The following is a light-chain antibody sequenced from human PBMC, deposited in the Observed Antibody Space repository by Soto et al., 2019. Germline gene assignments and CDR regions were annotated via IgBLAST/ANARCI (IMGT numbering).Light chain of an antibody. CDR3: LLSYGGAGV. V-gene: IGLV7-46*01. CDR2: DTS. J-gene: IGLJ3*02. Sequence: QAVVTQEPSLTVSPGGTVTLTCGSSTGPVTNTHYAYWFQQKPGQAPKTLIYDTSTKHSWTPARFSGSLLGGQAALTLSGAQPEDEAEYYCLLSYGGAGVFGGGTKLTVL. CDR1: TGPVTNTHY.